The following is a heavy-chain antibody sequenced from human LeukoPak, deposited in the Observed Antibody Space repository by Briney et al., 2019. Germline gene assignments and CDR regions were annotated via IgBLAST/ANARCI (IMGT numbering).Heavy chain of an antibody. Sequence: GGSLRLSCAASGFTFSSYSMNWVRQAPGKGLEWVSSISSSSSYIYYADSVKGRFTISRDNAKNSLYLQMNSLRAEDTAVYYCATMGPIVVVPAAGQVYHNWFDPWGQGTLVTVSS. D-gene: IGHD2-2*01. V-gene: IGHV3-21*01. J-gene: IGHJ5*02. CDR2: ISSSSSYI. CDR1: GFTFSSYS. CDR3: ATMGPIVVVPAAGQVYHNWFDP.